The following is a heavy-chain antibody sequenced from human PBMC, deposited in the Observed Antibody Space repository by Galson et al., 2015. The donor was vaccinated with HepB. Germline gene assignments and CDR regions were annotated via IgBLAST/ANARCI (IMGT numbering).Heavy chain of an antibody. CDR2: INPSGGST. Sequence: SVKVSCKASGYTFTSYYMHWVRQAPGQGLEWMGIINPSGGSTSYAQKLQGRVTMTRDTSTSTVYMELSSLRSEDTAVYYCARDNEEGGSYLGAGAMDVWGQGTTVTVSS. V-gene: IGHV1-46*04. D-gene: IGHD1-26*01. CDR3: ARDNEEGGSYLGAGAMDV. J-gene: IGHJ6*02. CDR1: GYTFTSYY.